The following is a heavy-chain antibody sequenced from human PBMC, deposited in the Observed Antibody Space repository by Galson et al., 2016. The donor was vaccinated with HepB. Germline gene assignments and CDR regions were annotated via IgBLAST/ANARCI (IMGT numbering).Heavy chain of an antibody. CDR3: AKDRDSNWYEKYFQH. CDR2: ISSGGTT. CDR1: GFTFSTYD. D-gene: IGHD6-13*01. J-gene: IGHJ1*01. V-gene: IGHV3-23*01. Sequence: SLRLSCAASGFTFSTYDMHWVRQATGKGLEWVSAISSGGTTYYADSVKGRFTISRDNSKNTLSLQMNSLRAEDTAVYYCAKDRDSNWYEKYFQHWGQGTLVTVSS.